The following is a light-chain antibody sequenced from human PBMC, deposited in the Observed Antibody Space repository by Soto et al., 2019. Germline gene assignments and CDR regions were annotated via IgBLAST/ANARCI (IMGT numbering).Light chain of an antibody. CDR2: QDT. CDR1: KLGDKF. CDR3: QAWDSVSDVV. Sequence: SYELTQPPSVSVSPGQTASITCSGDKLGDKFTCWYQQKPGQSPVMLIYQDTRRPSGIPERFSGSNSGNTTTLTISGTQAMDEAHYYCQAWDSVSDVVFGGGTKLTVL. V-gene: IGLV3-1*01. J-gene: IGLJ2*01.